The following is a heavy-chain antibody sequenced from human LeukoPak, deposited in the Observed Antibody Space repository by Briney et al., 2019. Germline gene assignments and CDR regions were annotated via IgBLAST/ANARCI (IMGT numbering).Heavy chain of an antibody. CDR3: ARDGCSGGSCYIDY. CDR2: IYYSESN. Sequence: SETPSLTCTVSGGSISSGGYYWSWISQHPGKGLEWLGYIYYSESNYYNPSLKSRVTISVDTSKNQFSLKLSSVTAADTAVYYCARDGCSGGSCYIDYWVQGTLVTVSP. CDR1: GGSISSGGYY. D-gene: IGHD2-15*01. V-gene: IGHV4-31*03. J-gene: IGHJ4*02.